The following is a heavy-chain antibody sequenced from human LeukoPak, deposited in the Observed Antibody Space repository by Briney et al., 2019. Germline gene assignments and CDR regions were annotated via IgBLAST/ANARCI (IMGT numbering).Heavy chain of an antibody. D-gene: IGHD4-11*01. CDR2: IKKDGSEK. V-gene: IGHV3-7*01. CDR1: GFTFSSYW. J-gene: IGHJ3*02. CDR3: ARGQHRVTSSDDAFDI. Sequence: GGSLRLSCAASGFTFSSYWMSWVRQAPGKGLEWVANIKKDGSEKYYVDSVKGRFTISRDNAKNSLYLQMNSLRAEDTAVYYCARGQHRVTSSDDAFDIWGQGTMVTVSS.